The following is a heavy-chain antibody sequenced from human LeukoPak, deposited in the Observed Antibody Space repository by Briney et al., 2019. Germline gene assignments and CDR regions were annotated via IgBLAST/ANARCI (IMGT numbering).Heavy chain of an antibody. CDR1: GFTVSSNY. CDR2: IYSGGST. D-gene: IGHD2-2*01. Sequence: GGSLRLSCAASGFTVSSNYMSWVRQAPGKGLEWVSVIYSGGSTYYADSVKGRFTISRDNSKNTLYLQMNSLRAEDTAVYYCARVFGAGCSSTSCPYYFDYWGQGTLVTVSS. CDR3: ARVFGAGCSSTSCPYYFDY. J-gene: IGHJ4*02. V-gene: IGHV3-53*01.